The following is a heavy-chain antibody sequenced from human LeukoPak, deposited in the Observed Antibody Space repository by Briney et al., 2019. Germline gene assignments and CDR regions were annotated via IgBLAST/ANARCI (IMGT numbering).Heavy chain of an antibody. V-gene: IGHV1-8*01. D-gene: IGHD3-10*01. Sequence: ASVKVFCKASGYTFTSYDINWVRQATGQGLEWMGWMNPKSGNTGYAQKFQGRVTMTRNTSISTAYMELSSLRSEDTAVYYCARVPPRSPWGSGSFFVDYWGQGTLVTVSS. J-gene: IGHJ4*02. CDR1: GYTFTSYD. CDR3: ARVPPRSPWGSGSFFVDY. CDR2: MNPKSGNT.